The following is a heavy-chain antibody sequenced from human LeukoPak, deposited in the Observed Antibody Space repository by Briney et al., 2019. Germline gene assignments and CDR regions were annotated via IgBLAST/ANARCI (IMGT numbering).Heavy chain of an antibody. CDR1: GDSVSSHIAA. J-gene: IGHJ4*01. CDR3: ARDQGGFDY. V-gene: IGHV6-1*01. CDR2: TYYRSKWYN. D-gene: IGHD1-26*01. Sequence: SQTLSLTCAISGDSVSSHIAAWNWIRQSPSRGLEWLGRTYYRSKWYNDYAVSVNTRMIINPDTSRNQFSLQLNSVTPEDTAVYYCARDQGGFDYWGQGTLVTVSS.